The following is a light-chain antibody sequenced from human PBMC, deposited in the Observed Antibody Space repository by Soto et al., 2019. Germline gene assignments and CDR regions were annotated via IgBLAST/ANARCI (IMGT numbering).Light chain of an antibody. J-gene: IGKJ1*01. CDR2: KAS. V-gene: IGKV1-5*03. CDR1: QAISSW. Sequence: DIQMTQSPSTLSASVGDRVTITCRASQAISSWLAWYQQKPGKAPKLLIHKASSLQSGVSSRFSGSASGTEFTLTIGGLQPDDFATYYCQQYNSYWTFGQGTKVEIK. CDR3: QQYNSYWT.